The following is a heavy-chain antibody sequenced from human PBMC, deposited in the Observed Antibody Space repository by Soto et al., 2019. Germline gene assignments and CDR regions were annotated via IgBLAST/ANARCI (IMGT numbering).Heavy chain of an antibody. V-gene: IGHV3-7*01. CDR3: FLDRVRATTSWFDS. D-gene: IGHD2-21*01. Sequence: PGGSLRLSCAASGFNLNSYWMSWVRQAPGKGLEWVANIKEDGSEKYYVDSAKGRFTISRDNAKNSVFLQMTSLRVEDTAVYFCFLDRVRATTSWFDSWGQGFLVTVSS. J-gene: IGHJ5*01. CDR1: GFNLNSYW. CDR2: IKEDGSEK.